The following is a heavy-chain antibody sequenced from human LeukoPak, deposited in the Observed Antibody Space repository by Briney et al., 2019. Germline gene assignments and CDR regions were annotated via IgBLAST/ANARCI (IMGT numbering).Heavy chain of an antibody. D-gene: IGHD4-17*01. V-gene: IGHV3-48*04. CDR1: GFAFSGYS. J-gene: IGHJ4*02. Sequence: GGSLRLSGAASGFAFSGYSMNWIRQAPGKGLEWVAYISYSSYTIHYADSVKGRFTISRDNAKNSLYLQMNSLRAEDTAMYYCARDGDGNFDYWGQGTLVTVSS. CDR3: ARDGDGNFDY. CDR2: ISYSSYTI.